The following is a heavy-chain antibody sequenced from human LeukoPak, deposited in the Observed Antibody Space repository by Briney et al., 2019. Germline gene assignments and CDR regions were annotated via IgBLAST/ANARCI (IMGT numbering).Heavy chain of an antibody. D-gene: IGHD3-22*01. CDR3: AKVRSGYYPNDAFDI. CDR2: ISGSGGST. J-gene: IGHJ3*02. CDR1: GFTFSSYA. V-gene: IGHV3-23*01. Sequence: GGSLRLSCVASGFTFSSYAMNWVRQAPGKGLECVSGISGSGGSTYYAVSVQGRFTISRDNSKNTLYLKMNSLRAEDTAVYYCAKVRSGYYPNDAFDIWGQGKMVTVSS.